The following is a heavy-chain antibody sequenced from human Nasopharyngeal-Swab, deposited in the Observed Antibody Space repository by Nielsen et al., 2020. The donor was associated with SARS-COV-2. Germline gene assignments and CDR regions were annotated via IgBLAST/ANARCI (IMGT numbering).Heavy chain of an antibody. CDR1: GYSFPTYW. CDR2: IYPGDSDI. D-gene: IGHD5-18*01. V-gene: IGHV5-51*01. CDR3: VRQDTVMYKGALDI. J-gene: IGHJ3*02. Sequence: GESQKISCKGSGYSFPTYWIGWVRQMPGKGLEWMGIIYPGDSDIRYSPSFQGQVTISADKSISTAYLQWSSLKASDTAIYYCVRQDTVMYKGALDIWGQGTMVTVSS.